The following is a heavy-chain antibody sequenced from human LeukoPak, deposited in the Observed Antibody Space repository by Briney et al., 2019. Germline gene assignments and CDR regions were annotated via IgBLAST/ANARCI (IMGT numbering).Heavy chain of an antibody. V-gene: IGHV4-39*02. CDR1: GGSISSDNYY. CDR3: ASRQWELTYFDY. CDR2: MYYSGST. D-gene: IGHD1-26*01. Sequence: SETLSLTCTVSGGSISSDNYYWGWVRQPPGKGLEWVGSMYYSGSTYYNPSLKSRVTISVDTSKNHFSLRLSSVTAADTAVYYCASRQWELTYFDYWGQGILVTVSS. J-gene: IGHJ4*02.